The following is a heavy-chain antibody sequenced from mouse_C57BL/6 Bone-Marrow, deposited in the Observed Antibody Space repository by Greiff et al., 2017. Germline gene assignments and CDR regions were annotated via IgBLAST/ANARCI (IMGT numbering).Heavy chain of an antibody. CDR3: TTFITTVVPYCDY. D-gene: IGHD1-1*01. J-gene: IGHJ2*01. CDR1: GFNIKDDY. CDR2: IDPENGDT. Sequence: VQLQQSGAELVRPGASVKLSCTASGFNIKDDYMHWVKQRPEQGLEWIGWIDPENGDTEYASKFQGKATITADTSSNTAYLQLSSLTSEDTAVYYCTTFITTVVPYCDYWGQGTTLTVSS. V-gene: IGHV14-4*01.